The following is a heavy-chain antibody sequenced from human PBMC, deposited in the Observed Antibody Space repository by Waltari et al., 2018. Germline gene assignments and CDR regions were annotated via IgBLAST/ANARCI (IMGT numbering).Heavy chain of an antibody. CDR3: AKGRGDVVATSGHNY. CDR2: ISGSGSST. J-gene: IGHJ4*02. D-gene: IGHD1-26*01. CDR1: RFTFSNYA. V-gene: IGHV3-23*01. Sequence: EVQLLESGGGLVQPGGSLRLSCAASRFTFSNYAMSWVRQAPGKGLEWVSAISGSGSSTYYIDSVKGRFTISGYKSKNTLYLQMSSLRVEYTAVYYCAKGRGDVVATSGHNYWVQGTLVTVSS.